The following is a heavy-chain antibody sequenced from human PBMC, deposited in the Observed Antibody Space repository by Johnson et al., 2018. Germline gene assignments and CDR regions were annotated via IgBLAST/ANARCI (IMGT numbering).Heavy chain of an antibody. Sequence: VQLLESGGGLVQPGGSLRLSCAASGFTLSSYAMSWVRQAPGKGLEWVSAMSGSGGSTYYADSGKGRFTISRDNSKNTLYLPMKGLRAEDTAVYYCAKTTTVTTLYYYYYMDVWGKGTTVTVSS. V-gene: IGHV3-23*01. J-gene: IGHJ6*03. D-gene: IGHD4-17*01. CDR1: GFTLSSYA. CDR2: MSGSGGST. CDR3: AKTTTVTTLYYYYYMDV.